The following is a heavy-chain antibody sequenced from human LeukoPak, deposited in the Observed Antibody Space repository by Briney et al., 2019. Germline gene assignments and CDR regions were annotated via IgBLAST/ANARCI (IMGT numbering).Heavy chain of an antibody. D-gene: IGHD6-19*01. V-gene: IGHV4-39*07. J-gene: IGHJ4*02. Sequence: NPSETLFLTCSVSGGSISSDSYHWGWIRQPPGKGLEWIGSIYYSGKNFYNPSLESRVTISMPTSKPQFSLNLSSVTAADTAVYYCAGVGRNGGWHFDYWGQGTLVTVSS. CDR1: GGSISSDSYH. CDR3: AGVGRNGGWHFDY. CDR2: IYYSGKN.